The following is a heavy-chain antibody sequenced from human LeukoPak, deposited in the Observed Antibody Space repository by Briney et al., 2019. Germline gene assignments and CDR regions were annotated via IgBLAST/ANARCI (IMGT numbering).Heavy chain of an antibody. J-gene: IGHJ4*02. CDR2: ISAYNGNT. V-gene: IGHV1-18*04. CDR3: ARDYDYVWGSYRYTAYY. D-gene: IGHD3-16*02. Sequence: ASVKVSSKASGYTFTSYGTSWGRQAPGQGLEWMGWISAYNGNTNYAQKLQGRVTMTTDTSTSTAYMELRSLRSDDTAVYYCARDYDYVWGSYRYTAYYWGQGTLVTVSS. CDR1: GYTFTSYG.